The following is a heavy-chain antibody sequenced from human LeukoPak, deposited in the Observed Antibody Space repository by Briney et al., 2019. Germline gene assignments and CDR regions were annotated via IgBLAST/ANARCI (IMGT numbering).Heavy chain of an antibody. CDR1: GFTFSTYW. Sequence: GGSLRLSCAASGFTFSTYWMHWVRQAPGKGLVWVSHINSAGSSTSYADSVKGRFTISRDNAKNTLYLQMNSLRVEDTAVYYCARIVESTTPDFDYWGQGTLVTVSS. V-gene: IGHV3-74*01. J-gene: IGHJ4*02. D-gene: IGHD1-26*01. CDR2: INSAGSST. CDR3: ARIVESTTPDFDY.